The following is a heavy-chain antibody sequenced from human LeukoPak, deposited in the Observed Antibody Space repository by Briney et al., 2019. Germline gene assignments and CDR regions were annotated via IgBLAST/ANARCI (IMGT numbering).Heavy chain of an antibody. D-gene: IGHD5-12*01. Sequence: GGSLKLSCAASGFTFSGSAMHWVRQASGKGLEWVGHIRSKANSYATAYAASVRGRVTISRDDSKNTAYLQMSSLKTEDTAVYYCTRLGGGYGELDNWGQGTLVTVSS. CDR2: IRSKANSYAT. CDR1: GFTFSGSA. J-gene: IGHJ4*02. V-gene: IGHV3-73*01. CDR3: TRLGGGYGELDN.